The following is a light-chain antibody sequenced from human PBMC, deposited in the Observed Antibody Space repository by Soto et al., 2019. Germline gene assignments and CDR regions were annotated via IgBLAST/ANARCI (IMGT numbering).Light chain of an antibody. CDR2: DTS. Sequence: EVVLTQSPATLSLSPGETAILSCRASQTVGKYLGWYQQKPGQAPRLLIYDTSKRASDIPARFSGSGSGTDFTLTISRLESEDVAVYYCQQRFFWPRTFGGGTRVDIK. CDR3: QQRFFWPRT. CDR1: QTVGKY. J-gene: IGKJ4*01. V-gene: IGKV3-11*01.